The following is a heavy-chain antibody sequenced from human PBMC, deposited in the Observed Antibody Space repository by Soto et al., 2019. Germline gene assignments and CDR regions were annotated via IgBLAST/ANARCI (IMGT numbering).Heavy chain of an antibody. CDR3: AKDRNYYDGSGYTAGVAFDI. CDR2: VDRSGGST. CDR1: GFTFSSYA. D-gene: IGHD3-22*01. J-gene: IGHJ3*02. Sequence: EVHLLESGGGLVQPGGSLRLSCAASGFTFSSYAMSWVRQAPGKGLEWVSAVDRSGGSTYYADSVKGRFTISRDNSKNTLYLQMNSQRAEDTAVYYCAKDRNYYDGSGYTAGVAFDIWGQGTMVTVSS. V-gene: IGHV3-23*01.